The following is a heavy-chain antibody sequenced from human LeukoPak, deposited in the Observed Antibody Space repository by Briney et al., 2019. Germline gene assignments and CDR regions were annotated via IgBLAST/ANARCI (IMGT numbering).Heavy chain of an antibody. CDR3: AREPPNSRGSGWPFDY. J-gene: IGHJ4*02. V-gene: IGHV3-23*01. D-gene: IGHD6-19*01. Sequence: PGGSLRLSCAASGFTFSSYAMSWVRQAPGRGLEWVSGISGSGGSTYYADSVKGRFTISRDNSKNTLYLQMNSLRAEDTAVYYCAREPPNSRGSGWPFDYSGQGTLVTVSS. CDR1: GFTFSSYA. CDR2: ISGSGGST.